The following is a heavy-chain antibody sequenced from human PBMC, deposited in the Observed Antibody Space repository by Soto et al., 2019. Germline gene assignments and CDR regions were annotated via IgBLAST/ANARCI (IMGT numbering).Heavy chain of an antibody. CDR1: GATFRNYP. Sequence: QVQLVQSGAEVKKPGSSVKVSCKASGATFRNYPINWVRQAPGQGLEWMGSIFPLTDIPDYAQNFQARLTISADKSTSTAYMELSSLTSDDTAMYFCARGPLVVLNYFESWGQGTLVTVCS. CDR3: ARGPLVVLNYFES. V-gene: IGHV1-69*02. J-gene: IGHJ4*02. CDR2: IFPLTDIP.